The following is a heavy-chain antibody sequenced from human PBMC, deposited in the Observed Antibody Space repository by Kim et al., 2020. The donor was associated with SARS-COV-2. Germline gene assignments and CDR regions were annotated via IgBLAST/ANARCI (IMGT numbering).Heavy chain of an antibody. CDR3: ARDPGIAASPWGY. CDR2: ISSSSSYI. V-gene: IGHV3-21*01. CDR1: GFTFSSYS. D-gene: IGHD6-25*01. J-gene: IGHJ4*02. Sequence: GGSLRLSCAASGFTFSSYSMNWVRQAPGKGLEWVSSISSSSSYIYYADSVKGRFTISRDNAKNSLYLQMNSLRAEDTAVYYCARDPGIAASPWGYWGQGTLVTVSS.